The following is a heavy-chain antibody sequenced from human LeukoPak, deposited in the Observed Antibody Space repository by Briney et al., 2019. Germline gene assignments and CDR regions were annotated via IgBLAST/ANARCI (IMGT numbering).Heavy chain of an antibody. CDR2: IGTAGDT. D-gene: IGHD2-8*01. Sequence: PGGSLRLSCAASGFTFSSYDMHWVRQPTGKGLEWVAGIGTAGDTYYPDSVKGRFTISRDNAQNLLYLQMNSLRAEDTAVYYCVKGGYCTNGVCYFLNAFDIWGQGTMVTVSS. CDR1: GFTFSSYD. CDR3: VKGGYCTNGVCYFLNAFDI. J-gene: IGHJ3*02. V-gene: IGHV3-13*01.